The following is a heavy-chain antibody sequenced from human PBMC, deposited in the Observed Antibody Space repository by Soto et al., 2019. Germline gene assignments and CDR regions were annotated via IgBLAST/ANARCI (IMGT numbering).Heavy chain of an antibody. V-gene: IGHV3-23*01. Sequence: PGGSLRLSCAASGFTISSYWMHWVRQAPGKGLEWVSAISGSGGSTYYADSVRGRFTISRDNSKNTLYLQMNSLRAEDTAVYYCAKEASIAALLDAFDIWGQGTMVTVSS. CDR2: ISGSGGST. J-gene: IGHJ3*02. CDR3: AKEASIAALLDAFDI. D-gene: IGHD6-6*01. CDR1: GFTISSYW.